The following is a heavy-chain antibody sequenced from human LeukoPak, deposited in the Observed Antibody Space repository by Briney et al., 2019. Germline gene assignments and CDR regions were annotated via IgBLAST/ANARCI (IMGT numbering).Heavy chain of an antibody. CDR2: LYYSGRT. Sequence: PSETLSLTCSVSGGSISTSSYYWGWIRQPPGKGLEWIGSLYYSGRTYYKPSLRSRVTISVDTSKNQFSLKVSPVTAADTAVYYCARLSYGRGFDYWGQGTLVTVFS. J-gene: IGHJ4*02. V-gene: IGHV4-39*01. CDR3: ARLSYGRGFDY. D-gene: IGHD5-18*01. CDR1: GGSISTSSYY.